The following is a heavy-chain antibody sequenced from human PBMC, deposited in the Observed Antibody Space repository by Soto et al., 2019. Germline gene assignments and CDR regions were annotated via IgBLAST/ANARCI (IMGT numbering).Heavy chain of an antibody. V-gene: IGHV3-53*01. Sequence: PGWSRRLHCAAAVFTLLRTSRSLGRQGRGLGLECVSVIYSGGGTYLADSVKGRFTISRDNSKNTLYLQMNSLRAEDTAVYYCARDWQYCSGGSCYSGAFDLWGQGTMVTVSS. D-gene: IGHD2-15*01. CDR3: ARDWQYCSGGSCYSGAFDL. CDR2: IYSGGGT. CDR1: VFTLLRTS. J-gene: IGHJ3*01.